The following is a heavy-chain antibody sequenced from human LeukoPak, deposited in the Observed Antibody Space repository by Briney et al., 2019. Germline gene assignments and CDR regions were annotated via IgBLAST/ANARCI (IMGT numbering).Heavy chain of an antibody. CDR3: ASGRQLGY. CDR1: GVTFSNYW. V-gene: IGHV3-7*01. J-gene: IGHJ4*02. CDR2: KKEDGSEK. Sequence: GGSLRLSCAASGVTFSNYWMSWVRQAPGKGLEWVANKKEDGSEKYYVDSVKGRFTISRDNARNSLYLQMNSLRAEDTAVYYCASGRQLGYWGQGTLVTVSS. D-gene: IGHD6-13*01.